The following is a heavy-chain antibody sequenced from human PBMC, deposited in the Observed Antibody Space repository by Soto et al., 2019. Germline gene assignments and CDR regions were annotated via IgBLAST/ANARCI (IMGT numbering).Heavy chain of an antibody. J-gene: IGHJ4*02. CDR1: GGSFSTYY. V-gene: IGHV4-34*01. D-gene: IGHD1-20*01. CDR2: INHSGSN. CDR3: ARHGGKLGITGTMGNFDY. Sequence: SETLSLTCVVSGGSFSTYYYNWIRQSPGKGLEWIGEINHSGSNNYSPSLKSRVTMSLDTSKNQFSLKLTSVTAADTAVYYCARHGGKLGITGTMGNFDYWGQGSLVTVSS.